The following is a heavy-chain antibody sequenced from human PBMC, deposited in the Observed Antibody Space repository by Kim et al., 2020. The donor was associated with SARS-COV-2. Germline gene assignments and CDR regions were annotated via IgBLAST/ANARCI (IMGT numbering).Heavy chain of an antibody. J-gene: IGHJ6*02. D-gene: IGHD3-10*01. CDR3: TIPMVRGVIMHYYGMDV. V-gene: IGHV3-73*01. Sequence: VKGRFTISRDDSKNTAYLQMNSLKTEDTAVYYCTIPMVRGVIMHYYGMDVWGQGTTVTVSS.